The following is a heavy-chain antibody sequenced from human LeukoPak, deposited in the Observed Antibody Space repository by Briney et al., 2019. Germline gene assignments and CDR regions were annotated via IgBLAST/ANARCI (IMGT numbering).Heavy chain of an antibody. CDR3: AKDRLAYSYAQPFDY. CDR1: GFTFSSYA. CDR2: ISGSGGST. J-gene: IGHJ4*02. D-gene: IGHD5-18*01. V-gene: IGHV3-23*01. Sequence: GGSLRLSCAASGFTFSSYAMSWVRQAPGKGLEWVSVISGSGGSTYYADSVKGRFTLSRDNSKNTLYLQINSPRAEDTAVYYCAKDRLAYSYAQPFDYWGQGTLVTVSS.